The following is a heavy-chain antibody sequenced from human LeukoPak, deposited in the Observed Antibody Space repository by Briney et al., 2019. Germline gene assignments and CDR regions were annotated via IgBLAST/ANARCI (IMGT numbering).Heavy chain of an antibody. J-gene: IGHJ5*02. V-gene: IGHV4-59*01. D-gene: IGHD6-19*01. Sequence: PSETLSLTCSVSGDSISNYYWSWIRQPPGKGLEWIGYISYSGTTNYNPSLKSRVTISVDTSKNQFSLKLSSVTAADTAVYYCARGVGPLAGHNWLDPWGQGTLVTVFS. CDR3: ARGVGPLAGHNWLDP. CDR2: ISYSGTT. CDR1: GDSISNYY.